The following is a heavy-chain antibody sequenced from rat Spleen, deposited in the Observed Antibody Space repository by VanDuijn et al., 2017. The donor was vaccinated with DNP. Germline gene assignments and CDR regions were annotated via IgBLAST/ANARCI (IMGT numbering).Heavy chain of an antibody. CDR3: ASTLVNYGTYGYYAMDA. CDR2: ISGGGDT. D-gene: IGHD1-3*01. Sequence: QVQLKESGPGLVQPSQTLSLTCSVSGFSLTTYGVSWVRQPPGKGLEWISAISGGGDTYYNSALKSRLNISRDTSKRQVFLKMNSLQTEDTATYYCASTLVNYGTYGYYAMDAWGQGTSVTVSS. V-gene: IGHV2S12*01. CDR1: GFSLTTYG. J-gene: IGHJ4*01.